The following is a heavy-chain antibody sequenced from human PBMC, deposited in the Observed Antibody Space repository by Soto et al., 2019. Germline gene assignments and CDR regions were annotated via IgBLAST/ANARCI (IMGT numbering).Heavy chain of an antibody. CDR2: INPNSGGT. J-gene: IGHJ6*02. Sequence: ASVKVSCKASGYTFTGYYMHWVRQAPGQGLEWMGWINPNSGGTNYAQKFQGRVTMTRDTSISTAYMELSRLRSDDTAVYYCARVDYSHYVPYYGMDVWGQGTTVTVSS. CDR1: GYTFTGYY. V-gene: IGHV1-2*02. CDR3: ARVDYSHYVPYYGMDV. D-gene: IGHD4-4*01.